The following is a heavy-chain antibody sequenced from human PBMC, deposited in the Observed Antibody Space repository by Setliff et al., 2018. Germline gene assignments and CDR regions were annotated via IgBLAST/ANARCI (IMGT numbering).Heavy chain of an antibody. CDR1: GGTFRSYG. Sequence: SVKVSCKASGGTFRSYGISWVRQAPGQGLEWMGGTIPMFGSANYAQKFQGRVTMTRNTSISTAYMELSSLRSEDTAVYYCARDGPHCVTSSCPGAWFDPWGQRILVTVSS. CDR3: ARDGPHCVTSSCPGAWFDP. J-gene: IGHJ5*02. D-gene: IGHD2-2*01. V-gene: IGHV1-69*05. CDR2: TIPMFGSA.